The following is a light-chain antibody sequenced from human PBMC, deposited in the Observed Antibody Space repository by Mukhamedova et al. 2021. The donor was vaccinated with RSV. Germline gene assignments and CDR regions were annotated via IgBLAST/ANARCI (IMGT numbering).Light chain of an antibody. CDR3: LHHSPFPWA. CDR2: AAS. J-gene: IGKJ1*01. V-gene: IGKV1-17*03. Sequence: PGKVPKCLISAASSLQSGVPSRFSGSGSGTEFTLTISSLQHEDFATYYCLHHSPFPWAFGQGTKVEIK.